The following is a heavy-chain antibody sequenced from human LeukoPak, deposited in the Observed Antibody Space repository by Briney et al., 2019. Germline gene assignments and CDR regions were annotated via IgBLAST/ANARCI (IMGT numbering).Heavy chain of an antibody. CDR1: GFTFSSYD. CDR3: ARADGDYVDAFDI. CDR2: IGTAGDT. J-gene: IGHJ3*02. Sequence: GGSLRLSCAASGFTFSSYDMHWVRQATGKGLEWASAIGTAGDTYYPGSVKGRFTISRENAKNSLYLQMNSLRAGDTAVYYCARADGDYVDAFDIWGQGTMVTVSS. V-gene: IGHV3-13*01. D-gene: IGHD4-17*01.